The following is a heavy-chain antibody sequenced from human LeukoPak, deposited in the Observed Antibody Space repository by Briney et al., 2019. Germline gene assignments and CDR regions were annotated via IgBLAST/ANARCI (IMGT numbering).Heavy chain of an antibody. Sequence: SETLSLTCTVSGGSISSGSSYWSWIQQPAGKGLEWIGRIYTSGSTNYNPSLKSRVTISVDTSKNQFSLKLSSVTAADTAVYYCARDVSYGGYLDYWGQGTLVTVSS. CDR2: IYTSGST. CDR1: GGSISSGSSY. CDR3: ARDVSYGGYLDY. D-gene: IGHD3-16*01. V-gene: IGHV4-61*02. J-gene: IGHJ4*02.